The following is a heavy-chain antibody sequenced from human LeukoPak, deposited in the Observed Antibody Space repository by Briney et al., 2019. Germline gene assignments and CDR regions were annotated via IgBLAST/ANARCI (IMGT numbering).Heavy chain of an antibody. CDR1: GFTFTKYA. Sequence: GGSLRLSCAASGFTFTKYAMHWVRQAPGKGLEWVAVIWNDGSDKYYADSVKGRFTMSRDNSKNTLYLQMNSLRAEDTAVYYCAKDYDNSGYYFDYWGQGTLVVVSP. CDR2: IWNDGSDK. J-gene: IGHJ4*02. CDR3: AKDYDNSGYYFDY. V-gene: IGHV3-33*06. D-gene: IGHD3-22*01.